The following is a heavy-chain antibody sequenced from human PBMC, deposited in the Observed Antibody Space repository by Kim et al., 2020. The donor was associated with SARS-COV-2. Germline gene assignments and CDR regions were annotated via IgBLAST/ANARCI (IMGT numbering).Heavy chain of an antibody. Sequence: GGSLRLSCAASGFTFSSYAMHWVRQAPGKGLEWVAVISYDGSNKYYADSVKGRFTISRDNSKNTLYLQMNSLRAEDTAVYYCARGRGNLYCSSTSCYTLNPDAFDIWGQGTMVTVSS. CDR1: GFTFSSYA. V-gene: IGHV3-30-3*01. D-gene: IGHD2-2*02. CDR2: ISYDGSNK. CDR3: ARGRGNLYCSSTSCYTLNPDAFDI. J-gene: IGHJ3*02.